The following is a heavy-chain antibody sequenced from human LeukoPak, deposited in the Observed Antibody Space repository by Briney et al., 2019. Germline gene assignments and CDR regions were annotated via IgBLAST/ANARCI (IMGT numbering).Heavy chain of an antibody. Sequence: PSETLSLTCAVYGGSFSGYYWSWIRQPPGKGLEWIGEINHSGSTNYNPSLKSRVTISVDTSKNQFSLKLSSVTAADTAVYYCARLLRDGGYYFYYFDYWGQGTLVTVSS. J-gene: IGHJ4*02. D-gene: IGHD3-22*01. V-gene: IGHV4-34*01. CDR2: INHSGST. CDR1: GGSFSGYY. CDR3: ARLLRDGGYYFYYFDY.